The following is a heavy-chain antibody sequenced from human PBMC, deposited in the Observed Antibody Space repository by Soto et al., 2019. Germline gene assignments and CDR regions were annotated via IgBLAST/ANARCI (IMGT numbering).Heavy chain of an antibody. V-gene: IGHV3-11*06. CDR1: GVTFSDYY. CDR2: ISSSSSYT. D-gene: IGHD1-20*01. J-gene: IGHJ4*02. CDR3: ARYPHRYNWNRPMFDY. Sequence: XGSLRLSCSAAGVTFSDYYMSWIRQAPGKGLEWVSYISSSSSYTNYADSVKGRFTISRDNAKNSLYLQMNSLRAEDTAVYYCARYPHRYNWNRPMFDYWGQGTLVTVSS.